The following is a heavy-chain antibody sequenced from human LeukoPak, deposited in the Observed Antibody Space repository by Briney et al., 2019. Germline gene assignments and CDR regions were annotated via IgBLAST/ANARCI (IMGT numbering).Heavy chain of an antibody. D-gene: IGHD6-13*01. J-gene: IGHJ4*02. CDR1: GFTVSSNY. CDR3: ARGGYSSSWYHFDY. V-gene: IGHV3-53*01. CDR2: IYSGGTT. Sequence: GGSLRLSCAASGFTVSSNYMSWVRQAPGKGLEWVSVIYSGGTTSYADSVKGRFTISRDNSKNTLFLQMNSLRAEDTAVYYCARGGYSSSWYHFDYWGQGTLVTVSS.